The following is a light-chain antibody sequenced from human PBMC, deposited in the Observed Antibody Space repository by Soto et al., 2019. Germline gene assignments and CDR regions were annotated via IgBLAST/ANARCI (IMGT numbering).Light chain of an antibody. CDR2: GAS. V-gene: IGKV3-20*01. CDR3: QQYGSSGT. CDR1: QSVSSSY. Sequence: EIVLTQSPGTLSLSPGERATLSCSASQSVSSSYLAWYKQKPGQAPRLLINGASSRATGIPDRFSGSGSGTDFTLTISRLEPEDFAVYYCQQYGSSGTFGQGTKVEIK. J-gene: IGKJ1*01.